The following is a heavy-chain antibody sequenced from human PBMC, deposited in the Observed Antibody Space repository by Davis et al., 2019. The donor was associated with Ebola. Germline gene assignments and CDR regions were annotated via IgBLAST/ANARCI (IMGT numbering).Heavy chain of an antibody. CDR2: SNPKSGAT. CDR1: GYTFTGYY. CDR3: ARANWGSWFDP. J-gene: IGHJ5*02. Sequence: ASVKVSCKVSGYTFTGYYVHWVRQAPGQGLEWMGWSNPKSGATDYAQKFQGRVTMTRDTSTSSVYMELSSLRSEDTAVYFCARANWGSWFDPWGQGTLVTVSS. D-gene: IGHD7-27*01. V-gene: IGHV1-2*02.